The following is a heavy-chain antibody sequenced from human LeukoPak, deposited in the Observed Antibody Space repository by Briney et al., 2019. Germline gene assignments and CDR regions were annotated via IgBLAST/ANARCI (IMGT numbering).Heavy chain of an antibody. CDR2: ISWDGGST. CDR1: GFTFDDYT. J-gene: IGHJ3*02. CDR3: AKGVSGSSGDDAFDI. Sequence: GGSLRLSCAASGFTFDDYTMHWVRQAPGKGLEWVSLISWDGGSTYYADSVKGRFTISRDNSKNSLYLQMNSLRTEDTALYYCAKGVSGSSGDDAFDIWGQGTMVTVSS. V-gene: IGHV3-43*01. D-gene: IGHD3-10*01.